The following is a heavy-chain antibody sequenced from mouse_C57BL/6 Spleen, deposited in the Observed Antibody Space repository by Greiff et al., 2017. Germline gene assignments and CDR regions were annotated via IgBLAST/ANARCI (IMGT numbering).Heavy chain of an antibody. CDR2: IDPSDSYT. CDR1: GYTFTRYW. Sequence: QVQLQQPGAELVKPGASVKLSCKASGYTFTRYWMQWVKQRPGQGLEWIGEIDPSDSYTNYNQKFKGKATLTVGTSSRTAYMQLSSLTSEDSAVYYCATSDFDYWGQGTTLTVSS. V-gene: IGHV1-50*01. CDR3: ATSDFDY. J-gene: IGHJ2*01.